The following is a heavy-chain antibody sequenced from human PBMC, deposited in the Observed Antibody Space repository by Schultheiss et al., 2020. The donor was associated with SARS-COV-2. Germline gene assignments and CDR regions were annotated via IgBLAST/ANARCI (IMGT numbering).Heavy chain of an antibody. D-gene: IGHD2-2*01. CDR1: GFTFDDYA. V-gene: IGHV3-23*01. Sequence: GGSLRLSCAASGFTFDDYAMHWVRQAPGKGLEWVSAISGSGGSTYYADSVKGRFTISRDNSKNTLYLQMNSLRAEDTAVYYCAKVVVVPAARTLRAPDYWGQGTLVTVSS. CDR3: AKVVVVPAARTLRAPDY. CDR2: ISGSGGST. J-gene: IGHJ4*02.